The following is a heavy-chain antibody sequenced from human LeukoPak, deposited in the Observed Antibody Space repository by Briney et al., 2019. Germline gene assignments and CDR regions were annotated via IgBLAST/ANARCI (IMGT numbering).Heavy chain of an antibody. J-gene: IGHJ4*02. Sequence: SVKVSCKASGGTFSSYAISWVRQAPGEGLEWMGRIIPIFGTANYAQKFQGRVTITTDESASTAYMELSSLRSQDMAVDNCAEEGGRYYLVQGALVTVSS. CDR2: IIPIFGTA. CDR3: AEEGGRYY. CDR1: GGTFSSYA. V-gene: IGHV1-69*05. D-gene: IGHD3-16*01.